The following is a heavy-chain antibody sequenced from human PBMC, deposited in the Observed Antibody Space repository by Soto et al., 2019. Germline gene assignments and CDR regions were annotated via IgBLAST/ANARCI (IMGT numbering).Heavy chain of an antibody. CDR2: IYPGDSDT. V-gene: IGHV5-51*01. CDR1: GYSFTSYW. Sequence: PGESLKISCKGSGYSFTSYWIGWVRQMPGKGLEWMGIIYPGDSDTRYSPSFQGQVTISTDKSISTAYLQWSSLKASDTAMYYCARERITMVRGVIGLDVWGPGTTVTVPS. CDR3: ARERITMVRGVIGLDV. J-gene: IGHJ6*02. D-gene: IGHD3-10*01.